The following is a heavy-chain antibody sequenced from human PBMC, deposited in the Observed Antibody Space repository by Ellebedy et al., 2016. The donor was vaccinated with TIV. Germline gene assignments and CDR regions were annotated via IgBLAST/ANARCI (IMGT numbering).Heavy chain of an antibody. Sequence: PGGSLRLSCAASGFTFSSYWMSRVRQAPGKGLEWVANIKQDGSEKYYVDSVKGRFTISRDNAKNSLYLQMNSLRAEDTAVYYCARIPNDYGDPYSGEYYYYGMDVWGQGTTVTVSS. V-gene: IGHV3-7*01. CDR3: ARIPNDYGDPYSGEYYYYGMDV. J-gene: IGHJ6*02. CDR2: IKQDGSEK. CDR1: GFTFSSYW. D-gene: IGHD4-17*01.